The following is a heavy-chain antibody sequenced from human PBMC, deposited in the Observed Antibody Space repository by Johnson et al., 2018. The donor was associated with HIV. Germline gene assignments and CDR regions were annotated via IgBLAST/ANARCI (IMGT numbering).Heavy chain of an antibody. CDR2: IWYDGSNK. CDR1: GFTFSSYG. CDR3: AKLYSSSSRYAFDI. Sequence: QVQLVESGGGVVQPGRSLRLSCAASGFTFSSYGMHWVRQAPGKGLEWVAVIWYDGSNKYYADSMKGRFTISRDNSKNTLYLQMNSLRAEDTAVYYCAKLYSSSSRYAFDIWGQGTMVTVSS. J-gene: IGHJ3*02. D-gene: IGHD6-13*01. V-gene: IGHV3-33*06.